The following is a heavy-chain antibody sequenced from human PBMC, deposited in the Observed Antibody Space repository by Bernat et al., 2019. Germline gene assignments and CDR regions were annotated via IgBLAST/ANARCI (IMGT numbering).Heavy chain of an antibody. CDR3: TSPLKVGGVYYYGMVV. J-gene: IGHJ6*02. CDR2: IRSKANSYAT. Sequence: EVQLVESGGGLVQPGGSLKLSCAASGFTFSGSAMHWVRQASGKGLEWVGRIRSKANSYATAYAASVKGRFTISRDDSKNTAYLQMNSLKTEDTAVYYCTSPLKVGGVYYYGMVVWGQGTTVTVSS. D-gene: IGHD3-16*01. V-gene: IGHV3-73*01. CDR1: GFTFSGSA.